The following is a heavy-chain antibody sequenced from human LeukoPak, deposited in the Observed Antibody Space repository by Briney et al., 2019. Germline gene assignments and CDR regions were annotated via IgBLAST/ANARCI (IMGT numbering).Heavy chain of an antibody. CDR2: ISSSGSTI. CDR3: AELGITMIGGV. D-gene: IGHD3-10*02. Sequence: GGSLRLSCAASGFTFSGYGMHWVRQAPGKGLEWVSYISSSGSTIYYADSVKGRFTISRDNAKNSLYLQMNSLRAEDTAVYYCAELGITMIGGVWGKGTTVTISS. CDR1: GFTFSGYG. V-gene: IGHV3-48*04. J-gene: IGHJ6*03.